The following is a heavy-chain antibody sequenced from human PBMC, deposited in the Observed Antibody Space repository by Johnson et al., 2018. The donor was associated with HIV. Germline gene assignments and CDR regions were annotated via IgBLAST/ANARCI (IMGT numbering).Heavy chain of an antibody. D-gene: IGHD4-17*01. Sequence: QMQLVESGGGVVQPGRSLRLSCAASGFTFSNYAMYWVRQAPGKGLEWVAGVSYEGSNKYFADTVQGRFIISRDNSKSTLYLQLNSLRAEDTAVYFCARGYGDYTRAYDAFDIWGQGTMVTVSS. J-gene: IGHJ3*02. CDR3: ARGYGDYTRAYDAFDI. V-gene: IGHV3-30-3*01. CDR1: GFTFSNYA. CDR2: VSYEGSNK.